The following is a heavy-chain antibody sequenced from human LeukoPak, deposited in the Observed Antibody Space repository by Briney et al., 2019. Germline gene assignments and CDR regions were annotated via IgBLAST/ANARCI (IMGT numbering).Heavy chain of an antibody. D-gene: IGHD4-17*01. CDR2: INWNGGST. CDR3: ARDLDYGLDY. Sequence: RGSLRLSCAASGFTFDDYGMSWVRQAPGKGLEWVSGINWNGGSTGYADSVKGRFTISRDNAKNSLYLQMNSLRAEDTALYHCARDLDYGLDYWGQGTLVTVSS. J-gene: IGHJ4*02. CDR1: GFTFDDYG. V-gene: IGHV3-20*01.